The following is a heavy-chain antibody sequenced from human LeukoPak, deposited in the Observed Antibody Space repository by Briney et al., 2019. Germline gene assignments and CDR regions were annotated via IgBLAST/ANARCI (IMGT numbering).Heavy chain of an antibody. V-gene: IGHV3-30*02. J-gene: IGHJ6*02. Sequence: GGSLRLSCAASGFTFSRYGMHWVRQAPGKGLEWVAFLRHDGNNKYYTDSVKGRFTISRNNSKNTLHLQMNSLRPEDTAVYYCARVSGSYSLYYYYYGMDVWGQGTTVTVSS. CDR3: ARVSGSYSLYYYYYGMDV. D-gene: IGHD3-10*01. CDR2: LRHDGNNK. CDR1: GFTFSRYG.